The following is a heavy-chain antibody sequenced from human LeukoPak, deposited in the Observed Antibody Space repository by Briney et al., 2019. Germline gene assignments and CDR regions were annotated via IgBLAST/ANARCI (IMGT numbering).Heavy chain of an antibody. CDR1: GGSISSGSYY. Sequence: PSETLSLTCTVSGGSISSGSYYWSWIRQPAGKGLEWIGRIYTSGSTNYNPSLKSRVTMSVDTSKNQFSLKLSSVTAADTAVYYCARVGQCSSTSCHPFDYWGQGTLVTVSS. D-gene: IGHD2-2*01. CDR2: IYTSGST. CDR3: ARVGQCSSTSCHPFDY. V-gene: IGHV4-61*02. J-gene: IGHJ4*02.